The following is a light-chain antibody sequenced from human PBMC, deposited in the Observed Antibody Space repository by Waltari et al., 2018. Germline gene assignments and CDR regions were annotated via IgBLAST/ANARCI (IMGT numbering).Light chain of an antibody. Sequence: ENVLTQSPGTLSLSPGQRAPLSCRASQSVSSSYLAWYQQKPGQAPRLLIYGASSRATGIPDRFSGSGSGTDFTLTISRLEPEDFAVYYCQQYGSSLYTFGQGTKLEI. V-gene: IGKV3-20*01. CDR1: QSVSSSY. J-gene: IGKJ2*01. CDR3: QQYGSSLYT. CDR2: GAS.